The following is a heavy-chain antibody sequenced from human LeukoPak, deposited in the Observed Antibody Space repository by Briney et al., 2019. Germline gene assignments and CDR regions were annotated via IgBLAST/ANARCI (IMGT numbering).Heavy chain of an antibody. CDR3: ARPEVGDGHDAFDI. CDR2: ISAYNGNT. V-gene: IGHV1-18*01. D-gene: IGHD1-26*01. CDR1: GYTFTSYG. J-gene: IGHJ3*02. Sequence: GASVKVSCTASGYTFTSYGISWVRQAPGQGLEWMGWISAYNGNTNYAQKFRGRVTLTTDTSTSTAYMELRSLRSDDTAVYYCARPEVGDGHDAFDIWGQGTLVTVSS.